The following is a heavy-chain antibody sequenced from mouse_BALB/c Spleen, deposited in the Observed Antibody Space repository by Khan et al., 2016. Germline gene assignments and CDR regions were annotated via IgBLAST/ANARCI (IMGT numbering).Heavy chain of an antibody. CDR3: ASLLYYYAMDD. V-gene: IGHV14-3*02. Sequence: VQLQQSGAELVKPGASVKLSCTASGFNIKDTYMHWVKQRPEQGLEWIGRIDPANGNTKYDPKFQGKATITADTSSNTAYLQLSSLTSEDTAVYYCASLLYYYAMDDWGQGTSVTVSS. J-gene: IGHJ4*01. CDR1: GFNIKDTY. D-gene: IGHD2-10*01. CDR2: IDPANGNT.